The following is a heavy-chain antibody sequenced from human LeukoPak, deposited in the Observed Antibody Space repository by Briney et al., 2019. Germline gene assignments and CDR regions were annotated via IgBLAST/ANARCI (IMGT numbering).Heavy chain of an antibody. J-gene: IGHJ4*02. Sequence: GTSLRPSCAVSGFTFSSYGMHWVRQAPGKGLEWVAVISYDGSNKNYAESVEGRFTISRDNSQNTLYLQMNSLGPEDTAVYHCARDYYDSRGYYGDPPWGQGTLVTVSS. CDR3: ARDYYDSRGYYGDPP. CDR1: GFTFSSYG. CDR2: ISYDGSNK. D-gene: IGHD3-22*01. V-gene: IGHV3-30*03.